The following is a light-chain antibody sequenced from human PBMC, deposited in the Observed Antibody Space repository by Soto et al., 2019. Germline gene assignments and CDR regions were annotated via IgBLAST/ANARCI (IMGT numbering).Light chain of an antibody. CDR3: GTWDSSLSAGV. CDR1: SSNIGNNY. CDR2: DNN. J-gene: IGLJ2*01. Sequence: QSVLTQPPSVSAAPGQKVTISCSGSSSNIGNNYVSWYQHLPGTTPKLLIYDNNKRPSGIPDRFSGSKSGTSATLGITGLQTGDEADYYCGTWDSSLSAGVFGGGTKLIVL. V-gene: IGLV1-51*01.